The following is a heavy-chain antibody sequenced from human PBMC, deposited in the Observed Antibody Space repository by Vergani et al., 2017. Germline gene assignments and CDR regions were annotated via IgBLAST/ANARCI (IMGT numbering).Heavy chain of an antibody. CDR1: GYTFTDHY. Sequence: EVQLVQSGAEVKKPGATMKISCKASGYTFTDHYMHWVKQAPGKRLEWMGLVDPEDGETIYAEKFKGRVTIAADTSTDTAQLELSSLRSEDTAVYYCATPQTVTTGGMGVWVQGTTVIVSS. V-gene: IGHV1-69-2*01. CDR2: VDPEDGET. D-gene: IGHD4-17*01. J-gene: IGHJ6*02. CDR3: ATPQTVTTGGMGV.